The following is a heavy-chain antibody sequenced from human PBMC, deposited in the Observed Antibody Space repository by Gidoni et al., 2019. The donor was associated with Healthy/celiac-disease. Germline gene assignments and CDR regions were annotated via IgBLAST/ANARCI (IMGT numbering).Heavy chain of an antibody. Sequence: EVQLVQSGAEVKKPGESLRISCKGSGYSFTSYWISWVRQMPGKGLEWMGRIDPSDSYTNYSPSFQGHVTISADKSISTAYLQWSSLKASDTAMYYCARQRILGYCSGGSCYSGSRYYGMDVWGQGTTVTVSS. CDR3: ARQRILGYCSGGSCYSGSRYYGMDV. J-gene: IGHJ6*02. V-gene: IGHV5-10-1*03. D-gene: IGHD2-15*01. CDR1: GYSFTSYW. CDR2: IDPSDSYT.